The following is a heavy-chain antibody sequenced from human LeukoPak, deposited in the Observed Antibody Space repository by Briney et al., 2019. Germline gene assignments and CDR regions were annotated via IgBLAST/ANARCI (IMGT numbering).Heavy chain of an antibody. V-gene: IGHV1-69*13. CDR2: IIPIFGTA. CDR1: GGTFSSYA. J-gene: IGHJ4*02. D-gene: IGHD4-17*01. CDR3: ARVKEGYGAYYFDY. Sequence: ASVKVSCKASGGTFSSYAISWVRQAPGQGLEWMGGIIPIFGTANYAQKFQGRVTITADESTSTAYMELSSLRSEDTAVYYCARVKEGYGAYYFDYWGQGTLVTVSS.